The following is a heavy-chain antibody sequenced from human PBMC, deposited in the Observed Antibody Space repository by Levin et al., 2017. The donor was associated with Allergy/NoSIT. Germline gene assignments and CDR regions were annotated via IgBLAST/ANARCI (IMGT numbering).Heavy chain of an antibody. Sequence: PGGSLRLSCAASGFTFTTYAMNWVRQAPGKGLEWVSGISNSGGTTPYADSVKGRFTISRDNSRNTMYLQMNSLRAEDTAVYYCTREAPYDHPFDYWGQGTLVTVSS. CDR3: TREAPYDHPFDY. CDR1: GFTFTTYA. CDR2: ISNSGGTT. D-gene: IGHD3-16*01. V-gene: IGHV3-23*01. J-gene: IGHJ4*02.